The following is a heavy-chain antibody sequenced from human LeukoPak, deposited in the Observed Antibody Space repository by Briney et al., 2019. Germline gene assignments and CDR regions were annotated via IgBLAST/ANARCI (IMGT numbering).Heavy chain of an antibody. CDR2: TSGSGGST. D-gene: IGHD6-13*01. V-gene: IGHV3-23*01. CDR3: AKDLRSLLYSSSWTEFDY. CDR1: GFTFSSYA. Sequence: GGSLRLSCAASGFTFSSYAMSWVRQAPGKGLEWVSATSGSGGSTYYADSVKGRFTISRDNSKNTLYLQMNSLRAEDTAVYYCAKDLRSLLYSSSWTEFDYWGQGTLVTVSS. J-gene: IGHJ4*02.